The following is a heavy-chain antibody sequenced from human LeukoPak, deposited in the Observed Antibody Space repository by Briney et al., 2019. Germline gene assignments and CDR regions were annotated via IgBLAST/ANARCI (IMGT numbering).Heavy chain of an antibody. V-gene: IGHV3-48*01. J-gene: IGHJ6*03. CDR3: ARVVRSGYPNYYYYYYMDV. CDR2: ISSSSSTI. CDR1: GFTFSSYS. Sequence: GRSLRLSCAASGFTFSSYSMNWVRQAPGKGLEWVSYISSSSSTIYYADSVKGRFTISRDNAKSSLYLQMNSLRAEDTAVYYCARVVRSGYPNYYYYYYMDVWGKGTTVTVSS. D-gene: IGHD3-3*01.